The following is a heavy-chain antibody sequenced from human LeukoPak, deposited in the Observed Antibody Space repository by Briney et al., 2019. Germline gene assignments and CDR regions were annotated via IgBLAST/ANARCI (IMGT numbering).Heavy chain of an antibody. CDR2: INTSGATT. V-gene: IGHV1-46*01. J-gene: IGHJ6*02. Sequence: ASVKVSCKTSGYTFSRHYIHWVRQAPGQGREWLGIINTSGATTRYGQNFKGRVTATRDTSTSTVYMEMSSLNSEDTAVYYCASITIFGVVISAGYYYYGMDVWGQGTTVTVSS. D-gene: IGHD3-3*01. CDR3: ASITIFGVVISAGYYYYGMDV. CDR1: GYTFSRHY.